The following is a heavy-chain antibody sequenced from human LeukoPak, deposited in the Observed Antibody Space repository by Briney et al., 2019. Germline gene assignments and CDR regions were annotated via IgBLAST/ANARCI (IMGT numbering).Heavy chain of an antibody. CDR1: VGSLSTYY. V-gene: IGHV4-59*01. CDR3: AREYNYYDSSGWDAFEI. D-gene: IGHD3-22*01. CDR2: IYYSGST. J-gene: IGHJ3*02. Sequence: PSETLSLTCTVSVGSLSTYYWNWIRQPPGKGLEGIGYIYYSGSTNYNPSLTGRVTISVDTSKNQFSLKLSSVTAADTAVYYCAREYNYYDSSGWDAFEIWGRGAMVTVSS.